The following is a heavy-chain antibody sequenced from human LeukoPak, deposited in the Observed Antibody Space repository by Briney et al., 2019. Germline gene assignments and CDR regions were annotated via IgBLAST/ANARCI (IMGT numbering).Heavy chain of an antibody. Sequence: PSQTLSLTCTVSGGSICSTGYSWSWIRQLPGKAPEWIGYIHYSGSTYYNPSLKSRLTISIDTSNNQFSLNLTSVTAADTAVYYCARGRLREAFGYWGQGTLVTVSS. CDR3: ARGRLREAFGY. J-gene: IGHJ4*02. CDR2: IHYSGST. CDR1: GGSICSTGYS. V-gene: IGHV4-31*03.